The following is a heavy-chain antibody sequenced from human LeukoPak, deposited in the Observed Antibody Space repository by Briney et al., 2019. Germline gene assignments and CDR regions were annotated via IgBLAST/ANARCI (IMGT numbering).Heavy chain of an antibody. D-gene: IGHD3-3*01. Sequence: SETLSLTCTVSRGSIIGYYWTWIRQPPGKGLQWIGYMYYSGTTKYNPSLKSRVTTSMDTSKNQFSLEVNSVTAADTAVYYCARVGFWSGSYTGYFDYWGQGALVTVSS. J-gene: IGHJ4*02. CDR3: ARVGFWSGSYTGYFDY. CDR1: RGSIIGYY. V-gene: IGHV4-59*12. CDR2: MYYSGTT.